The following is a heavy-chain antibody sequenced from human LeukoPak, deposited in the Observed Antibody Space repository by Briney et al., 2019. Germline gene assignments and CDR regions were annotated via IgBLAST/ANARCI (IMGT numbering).Heavy chain of an antibody. Sequence: ASVRVSCKASGYTFTSYGISWVRQAPGQGLEWMGWISAYNGNTNYAQKLQGRVTMTTDTSTSTAYMELRSLRPDDTAVYYCARARTVVVPAANVYYYYGMDVWGQGTTVTVSS. CDR1: GYTFTSYG. V-gene: IGHV1-18*01. CDR3: ARARTVVVPAANVYYYYGMDV. D-gene: IGHD2-2*01. J-gene: IGHJ6*02. CDR2: ISAYNGNT.